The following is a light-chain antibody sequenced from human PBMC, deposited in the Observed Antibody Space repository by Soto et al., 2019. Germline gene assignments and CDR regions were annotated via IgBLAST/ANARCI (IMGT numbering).Light chain of an antibody. CDR2: GAS. V-gene: IGKV1-5*01. J-gene: IGKJ5*01. Sequence: DIQMTQSPSTLSASVGDRVSITCRASQNIASRLAWYQQTPGKAPKVLIYGASTLESGVPSRFSGSGSGTKFTLTIRSLQPGDFATYYRQQYYSYSASFGQGTRLEIK. CDR1: QNIASR. CDR3: QQYYSYSAS.